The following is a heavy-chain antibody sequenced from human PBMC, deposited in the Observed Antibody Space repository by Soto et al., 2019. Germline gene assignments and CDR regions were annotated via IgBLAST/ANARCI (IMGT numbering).Heavy chain of an antibody. CDR3: AREWIFGVVINYYHYMDV. CDR2: IKQDESEI. CDR1: GFTFSNHW. D-gene: IGHD3-3*01. J-gene: IGHJ6*03. Sequence: EVQLVESGGGLVQPGGSRRLSCAASGFTFSNHWMSWVRQAPGKGLEWVANIKQDESEIYYVDSVKGRFTISRDNAKNSLYLQMNSLRAEDTAVYYCAREWIFGVVINYYHYMDVWGKGTTVTVSS. V-gene: IGHV3-7*01.